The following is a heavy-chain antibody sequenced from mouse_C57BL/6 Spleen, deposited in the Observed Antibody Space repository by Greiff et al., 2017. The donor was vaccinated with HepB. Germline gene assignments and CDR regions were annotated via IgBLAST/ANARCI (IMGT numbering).Heavy chain of an antibody. CDR3: TAVYFDY. Sequence: EVKVEESGGGLVQPGGSMKLSCVASGFTFSNYWMNWVRQSPEKGLEWVAQIRLKSDNYATHYAESVKGRFTISRDDSKSSVYLQMNNLRAEDTGIYYCTAVYFDYWGQGTTLTVSS. V-gene: IGHV6-3*01. J-gene: IGHJ2*01. CDR2: IRLKSDNYAT. CDR1: GFTFSNYW.